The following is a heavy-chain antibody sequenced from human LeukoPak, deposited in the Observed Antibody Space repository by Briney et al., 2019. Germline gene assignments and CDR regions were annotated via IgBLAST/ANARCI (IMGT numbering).Heavy chain of an antibody. V-gene: IGHV1-3*01. CDR3: ARMTEGGFGEYPQAFDI. D-gene: IGHD3-10*01. J-gene: IGHJ4*02. CDR1: GYTFTSYA. Sequence: GASVKVSCKASGYTFTSYAMHWVRQAPGQRLEWMGWINAGNGNTKYSQKFQGRVTITRDTSASTAYMELSSLRSEDTAVYYCARMTEGGFGEYPQAFDIWGQGTLVTVSS. CDR2: INAGNGNT.